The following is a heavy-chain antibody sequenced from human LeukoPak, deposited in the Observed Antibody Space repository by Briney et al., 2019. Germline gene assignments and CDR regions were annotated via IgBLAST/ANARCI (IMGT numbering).Heavy chain of an antibody. V-gene: IGHV5-51*01. Sequence: GESLKISCKGSGYRFTNYWIGWERQMSGKDLEWMGIIYPGDSDTRYSPSFQGQVTISVDKSISAAYLQWASLKASDTAIYYCGTSIIGPRGALDIWGQGTMVTVSS. J-gene: IGHJ3*02. CDR3: GTSIIGPRGALDI. CDR1: GYRFTNYW. CDR2: IYPGDSDT. D-gene: IGHD1-20*01.